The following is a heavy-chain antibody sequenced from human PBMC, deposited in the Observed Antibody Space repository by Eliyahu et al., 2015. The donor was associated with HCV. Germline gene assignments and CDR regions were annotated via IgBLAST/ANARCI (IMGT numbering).Heavy chain of an antibody. D-gene: IGHD3-3*01. J-gene: IGHJ4*02. Sequence: EVQLVESGGGLVPPGGSXRLSCTAXGFTFNNFWMSWVRQAPGKGLEWVTNIRQDGSKKYYMDSVRGRFTISRDNAKNSLYLQMNSLRAEDTAVYYCTREGSGHSDYWGQGTLVTVSS. CDR3: TREGSGHSDY. V-gene: IGHV3-7*01. CDR1: GFTFNNFW. CDR2: IRQDGSKK.